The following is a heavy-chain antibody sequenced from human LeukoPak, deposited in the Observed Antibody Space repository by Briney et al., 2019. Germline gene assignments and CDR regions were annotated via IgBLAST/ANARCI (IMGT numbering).Heavy chain of an antibody. Sequence: GGSLRLSCVASGFTFSSYSMQWVRQAPGRGLEWVANIKQDGNDKLYVDSVKGRFTISRDNAKNSLYLQMNTLRVEDTAVYYCGRGGRGDYWGQGTLVTVSS. CDR2: IKQDGNDK. CDR3: GRGGRGDY. CDR1: GFTFSSYS. J-gene: IGHJ4*02. V-gene: IGHV3-7*05.